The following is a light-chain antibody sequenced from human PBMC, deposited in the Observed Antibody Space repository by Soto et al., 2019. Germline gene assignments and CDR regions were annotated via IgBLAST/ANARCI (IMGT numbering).Light chain of an antibody. CDR2: GAS. CDR1: QSISSN. Sequence: ELAMTQSPATLSVSPGERATLSCRASQSISSNLAWYQQKPGQAPRLLIYGASNKATGISATFSGSGSGTEFTLTISSLQSEDFAVYYCQQYNNWPFTFGPGTKVDIK. CDR3: QQYNNWPFT. J-gene: IGKJ3*01. V-gene: IGKV3-15*01.